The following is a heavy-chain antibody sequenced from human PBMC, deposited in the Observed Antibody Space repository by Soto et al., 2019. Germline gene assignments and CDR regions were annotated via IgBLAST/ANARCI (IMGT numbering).Heavy chain of an antibody. V-gene: IGHV3-7*01. D-gene: IGHD3-3*01. CDR1: GFTFNTYW. J-gene: IGHJ6*02. CDR2: IKPDGSEK. CDR3: ARDRYSYYDFWSGSLPYYYFGMDV. Sequence: PGGSLRLSCAASGFTFNTYWMSWVRQAPGKGLEWVANIKPDGSEKWYVDSVKGRFTISRDNAKNSLYLQMNSLRAEDTAVYYCARDRYSYYDFWSGSLPYYYFGMDVWGQGTTVTVSS.